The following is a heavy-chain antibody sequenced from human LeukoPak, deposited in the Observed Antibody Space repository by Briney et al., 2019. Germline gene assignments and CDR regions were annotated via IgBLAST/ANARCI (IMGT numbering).Heavy chain of an antibody. J-gene: IGHJ4*02. CDR2: ISGSGGST. CDR1: GFTFSSYA. D-gene: IGHD2-2*01. Sequence: GGSLRRSCAASGFTFSSYAMSWVRQAPGKGLEWVSAISGSGGSTYYADSVKGRFTISRDNSKNTLYLQMNSLRAEDTAVYYCANTIVVVPAANLSWGQGTLVTVSS. CDR3: ANTIVVVPAANLS. V-gene: IGHV3-23*01.